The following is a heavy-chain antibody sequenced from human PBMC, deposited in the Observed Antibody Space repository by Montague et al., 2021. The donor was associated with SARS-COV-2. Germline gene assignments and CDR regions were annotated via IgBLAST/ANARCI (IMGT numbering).Heavy chain of an antibody. CDR3: ARGVSYYDFWSGYDYGMAV. J-gene: IGHJ6*02. CDR2: IYYSGST. V-gene: IGHV4-59*01. D-gene: IGHD3-3*01. CDR1: GGSISSYY. Sequence: SETLSLTCTVSGGSISSYYWSWIRQPPGKGLEWIGYIYYSGSTNYNPSLKSRVTISVDTSKNQFSLKLSSVTAADTAVYYCARGVSYYDFWSGYDYGMAVWGQGTTVTV.